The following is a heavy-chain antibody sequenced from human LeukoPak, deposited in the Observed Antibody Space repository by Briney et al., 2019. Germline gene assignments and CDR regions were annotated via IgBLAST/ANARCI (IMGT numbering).Heavy chain of an antibody. J-gene: IGHJ6*03. V-gene: IGHV1-69*05. Sequence: ASVKVSCKASGDTFSSYAISWVRQAPGQGLEWMGGIIPIFGAANYAQKFQGRVTITTDESTSTAYMELSSLRSEDTVVYYCARDRGDYGDYVSLEPQYYYYYMDVWGKGTTVTVSS. D-gene: IGHD4-17*01. CDR1: GDTFSSYA. CDR3: ARDRGDYGDYVSLEPQYYYYYMDV. CDR2: IIPIFGAA.